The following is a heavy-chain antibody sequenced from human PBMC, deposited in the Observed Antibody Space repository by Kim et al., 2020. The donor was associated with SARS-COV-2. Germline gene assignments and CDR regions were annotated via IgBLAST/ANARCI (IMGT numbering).Heavy chain of an antibody. D-gene: IGHD3-10*01. CDR1: GFTFSTHW. V-gene: IGHV3-74*01. CDR2: MNSDGSTI. Sequence: GGSLRLSCAASGFTFSTHWMHWVRQAPGEALVWVSRMNSDGSTIDYADSVRGRFTISRDNAKNTLYLQVNSLTAEDTAVYYCAIAGRYLFDNWGQGTLITVSS. CDR3: AIAGRYLFDN. J-gene: IGHJ4*02.